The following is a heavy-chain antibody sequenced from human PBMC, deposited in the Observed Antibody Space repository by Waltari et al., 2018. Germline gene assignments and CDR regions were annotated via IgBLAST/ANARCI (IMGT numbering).Heavy chain of an antibody. Sequence: QVQLQQWGAGLLKPSETLSLTCAVYDGSFGDYYWTWVRQPPGKGLEWIGEINHRGSTNHNPSLKSRVTLSVDMSKKQVSLKVTSVTAADTAVYYCARGPHRNRLQGKSYYYGMDVWGQGTTVTVSS. CDR1: DGSFGDYY. D-gene: IGHD3-10*01. J-gene: IGHJ6*02. CDR2: INHRGST. CDR3: ARGPHRNRLQGKSYYYGMDV. V-gene: IGHV4-34*01.